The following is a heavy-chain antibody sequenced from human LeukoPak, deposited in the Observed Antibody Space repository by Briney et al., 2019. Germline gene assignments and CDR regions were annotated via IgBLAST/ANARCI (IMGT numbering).Heavy chain of an antibody. V-gene: IGHV4-39*07. CDR3: ASTGIAHSQYNWFDP. D-gene: IGHD6-13*01. J-gene: IGHJ5*02. Sequence: PSETLSLTCTVSGGSISSSSYCWGWIRQPPGKGLEWIGSIYYSGSTYYNPSLKSRVTISVDTSKNQFSLKLSSVTAADTAVYYCASTGIAHSQYNWFDPWGQGTLVTVSS. CDR2: IYYSGST. CDR1: GGSISSSSYC.